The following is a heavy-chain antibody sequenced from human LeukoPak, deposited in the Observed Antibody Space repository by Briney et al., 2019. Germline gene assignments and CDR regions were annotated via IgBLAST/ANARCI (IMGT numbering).Heavy chain of an antibody. V-gene: IGHV4-59*01. CDR1: GGSISSYY. CDR2: IYYSGST. J-gene: IGHJ4*02. D-gene: IGHD6-6*01. Sequence: TSETLSLTCTVSGGSISSYYWSWIRQPPGKGLEWIGYIYYSGSTNYNPSLKSRVTISVDTSKNQFSLKLSSVTAADTAVYYCARDRSSSPTGIDYWGQGTLVIVSS. CDR3: ARDRSSSPTGIDY.